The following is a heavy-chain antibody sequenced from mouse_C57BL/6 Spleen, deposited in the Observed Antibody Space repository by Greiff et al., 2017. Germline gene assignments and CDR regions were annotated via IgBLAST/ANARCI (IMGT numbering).Heavy chain of an antibody. CDR2: IDPETGGT. D-gene: IGHD1-1*01. CDR3: TRKGYGSRFDY. CDR1: GYTFTDYE. Sequence: QVQLKQSGAELVRPGASVTLSCKASGYTFTDYEMHWVKQTPVHGLEWIGAIDPETGGTAYNQKFKGKAILTADKSSSTADMELRSLTSEDSAVYYCTRKGYGSRFDYWGQGTTLTVSS. J-gene: IGHJ2*01. V-gene: IGHV1-15*01.